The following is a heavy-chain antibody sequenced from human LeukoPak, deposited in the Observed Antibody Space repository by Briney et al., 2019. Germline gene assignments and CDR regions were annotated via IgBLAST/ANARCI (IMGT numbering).Heavy chain of an antibody. J-gene: IGHJ6*03. V-gene: IGHV4-39*01. D-gene: IGHD2-8*01. Sequence: SETLSLTCTVSGGSISSSSYYWAWIRQPPGKGLEWIGSIYYSGSTYYNPSLKSRVTISVDTSKNQFSLKLSSVTAADTAVHYCARLRGYCSNGVCFNYYMDVWGKGTAVTVSS. CDR2: IYYSGST. CDR3: ARLRGYCSNGVCFNYYMDV. CDR1: GGSISSSSYY.